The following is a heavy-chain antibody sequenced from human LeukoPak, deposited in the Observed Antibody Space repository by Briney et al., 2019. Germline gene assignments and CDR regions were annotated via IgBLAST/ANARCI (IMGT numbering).Heavy chain of an antibody. CDR3: ARYYDTTGSLDY. V-gene: IGHV4-59*01. CDR1: GGPISVYY. CDR2: IHYSGST. Sequence: SETLFLICTVSGGPISVYYWRWIPQPPAEGLVWIGYIHYSGSTNSNPSLKSRATISVDTSTNQFSLKLNSVTAADTAIYYCARYYDTTGSLDYWGQGTLVTVSS. J-gene: IGHJ4*02. D-gene: IGHD3-22*01.